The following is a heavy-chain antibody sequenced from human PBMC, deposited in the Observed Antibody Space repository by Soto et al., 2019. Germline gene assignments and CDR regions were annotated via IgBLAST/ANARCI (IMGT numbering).Heavy chain of an antibody. V-gene: IGHV3-66*01. CDR2: IYSGGST. CDR1: GFTVSSNY. CDR3: ARDFRPPAAMRGYDAFDI. Sequence: GGSLRLSCAASGFTVSSNYMSWVRQAPGKGLEWVSVIYSGGSTYYADSVKGRFTISRDNSKNTLYLQMNSLRAEDTAVYYCARDFRPPAAMRGYDAFDIWGQGTMVTVSS. J-gene: IGHJ3*02. D-gene: IGHD2-2*01.